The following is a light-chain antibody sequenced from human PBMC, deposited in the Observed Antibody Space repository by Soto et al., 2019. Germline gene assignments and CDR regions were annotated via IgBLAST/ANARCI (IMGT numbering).Light chain of an antibody. V-gene: IGKV3-20*01. CDR2: GAS. CDR3: QQYGSSPRT. J-gene: IGKJ5*01. CDR1: QSVSSSF. Sequence: EIVMTKSPATLSLSRWEIATLSCRASQSVSSSFLAWYQQKVGQAPRLLIYGASSRATGIPDRFSGSGSGTDFTLTISRLEPEDFAVHYCQQYGSSPRTFGQGTRLEIK.